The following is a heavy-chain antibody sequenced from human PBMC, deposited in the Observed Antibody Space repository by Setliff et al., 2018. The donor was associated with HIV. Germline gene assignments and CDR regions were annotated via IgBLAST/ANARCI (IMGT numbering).Heavy chain of an antibody. CDR2: NSGYNGNT. J-gene: IGHJ4*02. CDR1: GYSFSSYG. D-gene: IGHD6-19*01. CDR3: ARDSSGRPEHDINGNFDH. Sequence: GASVKVSCKASGYSFSSYGISWVRQAPGQGLEWMAWNSGYNGNTQYAQKFRGRVTMTAETSTSTASMELRSLRSDDTAVYYCARDSSGRPEHDINGNFDHWGQGTVVTVSS. V-gene: IGHV1-18*01.